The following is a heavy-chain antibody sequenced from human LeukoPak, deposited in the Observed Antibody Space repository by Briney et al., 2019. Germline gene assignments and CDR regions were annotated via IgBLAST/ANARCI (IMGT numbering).Heavy chain of an antibody. CDR1: GYTFSNYW. V-gene: IGHV3-7*04. Sequence: PGGPLRLSCSASGYTFSNYWMSWLRQATGKGLEWVANIKQDESEKYYVDSVKGRISISRDNAKSSLYLQMNSLCANHTAVYYSGWVLDSSSIYYQDMDDGGKGTLVTVSS. D-gene: IGHD3-22*01. J-gene: IGHJ6*03. CDR2: IKQDESEK. CDR3: GWVLDSSSIYYQDMDD.